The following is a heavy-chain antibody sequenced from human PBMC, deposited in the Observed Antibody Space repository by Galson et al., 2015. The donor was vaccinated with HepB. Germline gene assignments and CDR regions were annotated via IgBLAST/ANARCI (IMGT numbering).Heavy chain of an antibody. Sequence: SLRLSCAASGFTVSSNYMSWVRQAPGKGLEWVSVIYIGGSTNYADSVKGRFTISRDNSKNTLYLQMNNLRAEDTAVYYCARDPHYYGSGSLYFDYWGQGTLVTVSS. CDR2: IYIGGST. V-gene: IGHV3-53*01. J-gene: IGHJ4*02. CDR3: ARDPHYYGSGSLYFDY. D-gene: IGHD3-10*01. CDR1: GFTVSSNY.